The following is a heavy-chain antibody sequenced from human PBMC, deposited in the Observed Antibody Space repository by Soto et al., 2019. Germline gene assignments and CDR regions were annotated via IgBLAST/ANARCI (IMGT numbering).Heavy chain of an antibody. V-gene: IGHV3-9*01. J-gene: IGHJ4*02. D-gene: IGHD3-10*01. CDR1: GFTFDDYA. CDR3: ANLPLYGSGFDC. CDR2: ISWNGAAT. Sequence: EVRLVESGGGLVQPGGSLRLSCAASGFTFDDYAIHWVRQAPGKGLEWVSGISWNGAATGYVDSVKGRFSISRDNTKNTLYLQMDSLRSEDTAVYYCANLPLYGSGFDCWGQGTLVTVSS.